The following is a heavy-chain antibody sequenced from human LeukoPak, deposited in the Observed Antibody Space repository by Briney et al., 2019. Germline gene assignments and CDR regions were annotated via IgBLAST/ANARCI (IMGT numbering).Heavy chain of an antibody. V-gene: IGHV4-4*09. CDR2: IYSGGTT. J-gene: IGHJ5*02. Sequence: SETLSLNCTVSGGSVTNYYWSWIRQAPGRGLEWIGYIYSGGTTNYNPSLKGRVSISLDQAKRQVSLNPNPAPAADPAVYFWAASPSLDFRRGSSGRWFDPWGQGTLLIVPS. CDR1: GGSVTNYY. CDR3: AASPSLDFRRGSSGRWFDP. D-gene: IGHD3-3*01.